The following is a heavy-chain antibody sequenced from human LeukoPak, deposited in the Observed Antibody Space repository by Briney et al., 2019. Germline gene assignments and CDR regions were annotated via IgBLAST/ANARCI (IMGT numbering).Heavy chain of an antibody. CDR3: ARGVYIAAAQYGY. V-gene: IGHV4-59*11. J-gene: IGHJ4*02. CDR1: GGSISSHY. Sequence: SETLSLTCTVSGGSISSHYWSWIRQPPGKGLEWVGYIYYSGTTNYNPSLKSRVTISVDTSKNQFSLKLSSVTAADTAVYYCARGVYIAAAQYGYWGQGTLVTVSS. CDR2: IYYSGTT. D-gene: IGHD6-13*01.